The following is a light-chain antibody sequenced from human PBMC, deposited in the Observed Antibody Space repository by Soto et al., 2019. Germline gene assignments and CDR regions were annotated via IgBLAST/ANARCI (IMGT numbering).Light chain of an antibody. J-gene: IGKJ1*01. CDR2: DAT. Sequence: DLQMTQSISSLAASXXDTVXITCLASQSIRSRLNGYQQKPGKAPNXXIYDATSLESGGPSRFSGGGSGTDFTLTVSSLRPEDVATYYCQQGYTTPLTFGQGTKV. V-gene: IGKV1-39*01. CDR1: QSIRSR. CDR3: QQGYTTPLT.